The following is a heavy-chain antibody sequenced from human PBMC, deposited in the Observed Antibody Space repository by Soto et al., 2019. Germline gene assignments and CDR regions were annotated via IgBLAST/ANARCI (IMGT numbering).Heavy chain of an antibody. D-gene: IGHD3-9*01. CDR2: INPNTGGT. Sequence: QVQVVQSGAEVKKPGASVKVSCKASGYTFTGFFLHWVRQAPGQGLEWLGWINPNTGGTNYAQDFQGRITMTRDTSISTAYLELTSLRSDDTAVYYCARDFDVNTALDYWYFDLWGRGTQVSVSS. J-gene: IGHJ2*01. V-gene: IGHV1-2*02. CDR1: GYTFTGFF. CDR3: ARDFDVNTALDYWYFDL.